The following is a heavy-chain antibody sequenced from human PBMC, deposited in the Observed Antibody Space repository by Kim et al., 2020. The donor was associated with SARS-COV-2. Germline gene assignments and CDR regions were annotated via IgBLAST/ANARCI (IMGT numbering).Heavy chain of an antibody. V-gene: IGHV3-23*01. D-gene: IGHD6-19*01. J-gene: IGHJ3*02. CDR1: GFTFSSYA. CDR3: AKDRSIAVAGPADAFDI. Sequence: GGSLRLSCAASGFTFSSYAMSWVRQAPGKGLEWVSAISGSGGSTYYADSVKGRFTISRDNSKNTLYLQMNSLRAEDTAVYYCAKDRSIAVAGPADAFDIWGQGTMVTVSS. CDR2: ISGSGGST.